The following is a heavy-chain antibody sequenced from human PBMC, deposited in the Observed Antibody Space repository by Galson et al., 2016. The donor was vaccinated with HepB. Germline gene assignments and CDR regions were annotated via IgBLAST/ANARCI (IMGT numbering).Heavy chain of an antibody. V-gene: IGHV4-59*01. D-gene: IGHD6-6*01. CDR2: IYYSGST. CDR1: GGSIKSYY. Sequence: SETLSLTCTVSGGSIKSYYWSWIRQPPGKGLEWIGHIYYSGSTNYNPSLKSRVTISVDTSKNQLSLKLTSVTAADTAEYFCASRIARPGSSFDDWGQGTLVTVSS. CDR3: ASRIARPGSSFDD. J-gene: IGHJ4*02.